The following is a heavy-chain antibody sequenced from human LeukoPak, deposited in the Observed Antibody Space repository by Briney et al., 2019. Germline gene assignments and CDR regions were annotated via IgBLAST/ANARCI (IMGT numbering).Heavy chain of an antibody. CDR2: IIPIFGTA. J-gene: IGHJ4*02. Sequence: SVKVSCKASGGTFSSYAISWVRQAPGQGLEWMGGIIPIFGTANYAQKFQGRVTITADESTSTAYMELSSLRSEDTAVYYCARGPNYDFWSGSPTSYFDYWGQGTLVTVSS. V-gene: IGHV1-69*13. CDR3: ARGPNYDFWSGSPTSYFDY. CDR1: GGTFSSYA. D-gene: IGHD3-3*01.